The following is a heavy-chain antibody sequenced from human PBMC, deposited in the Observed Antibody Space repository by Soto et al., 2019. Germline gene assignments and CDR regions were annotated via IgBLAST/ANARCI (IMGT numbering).Heavy chain of an antibody. CDR1: GGTFSSYA. CDR2: IIPIFGTA. CDR3: ARDTMVRGVTSS. V-gene: IGHV1-69*06. J-gene: IGHJ4*02. D-gene: IGHD3-10*01. Sequence: ASVKVSCKASGGTFSSYAISWVRQAPGQGLEWMGGIIPIFGTANYAQKFQGRVTITADKSTSTAYMELSSLRSEDTAVYYCARDTMVRGVTSSWGQGTQVTVSS.